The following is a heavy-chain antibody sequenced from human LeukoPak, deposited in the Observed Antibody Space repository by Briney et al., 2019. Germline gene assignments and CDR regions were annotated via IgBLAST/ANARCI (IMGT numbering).Heavy chain of an antibody. D-gene: IGHD3/OR15-3a*01. V-gene: IGHV3-23*01. CDR1: GFPFTNFA. CDR2: TAGSDGTT. J-gene: IGHJ4*02. CDR3: AKHRIHVLGRGDL. Sequence: GGSLRLSCEASGFPFTNFAMNWVRQAPGKGLEWIADTAGSDGTTHYADSVKGRFTISRDNSKNMLYLQMSSLRPGDTAVYYCAKHRIHVLGRGDLWGQGNLVAVSS.